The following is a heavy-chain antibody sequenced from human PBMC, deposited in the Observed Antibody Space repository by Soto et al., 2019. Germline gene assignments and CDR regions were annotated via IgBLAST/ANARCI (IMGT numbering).Heavy chain of an antibody. CDR3: ASDKDIVVVPADFDYYGMDV. CDR2: IIPIFGTA. D-gene: IGHD2-2*01. V-gene: IGHV1-69*13. Sequence: ASVKVSCKASGGTFSSYAISWVRQAPGQGLEWMGGIIPIFGTANYAQKFQGRVTITADESTSTAYMELSSLRSEDTAVYYCASDKDIVVVPADFDYYGMDVWGQGTTVTVSS. J-gene: IGHJ6*02. CDR1: GGTFSSYA.